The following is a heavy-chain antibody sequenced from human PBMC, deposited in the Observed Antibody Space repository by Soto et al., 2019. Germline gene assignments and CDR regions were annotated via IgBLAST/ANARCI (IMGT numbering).Heavy chain of an antibody. CDR2: ISYDGSIK. Sequence: QVQLVESGGGVVQPGRSLRLSCAASGFTFSSDSIQCVRQAPGKGLEWVAGISYDGSIKYYAESVKGRFTIPRDNSKNTVYLQMNTPRAEDTAVFYCAIEWSTTVDLDYWAQETLVIVSS. J-gene: IGHJ4*02. D-gene: IGHD1-26*01. CDR1: GFTFSSDS. V-gene: IGHV3-30-3*01. CDR3: AIEWSTTVDLDY.